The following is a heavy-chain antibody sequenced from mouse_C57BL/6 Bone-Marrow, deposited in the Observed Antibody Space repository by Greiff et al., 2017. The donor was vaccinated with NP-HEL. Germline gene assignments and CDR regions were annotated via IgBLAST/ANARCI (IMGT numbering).Heavy chain of an antibody. Sequence: QVQLKESGAELVRPGSSVKLSCKASGYTFTSYWLDWVKQRPGQGLEWIGNIYPSDSETHYNQKFKDKATLTVDKSSSTAYMQLSSLTSEDSAVYYCANNYPWYFDVWGTGTTVTVSS. J-gene: IGHJ1*03. CDR2: IYPSDSET. V-gene: IGHV1-61*01. D-gene: IGHD1-3*01. CDR3: ANNYPWYFDV. CDR1: GYTFTSYW.